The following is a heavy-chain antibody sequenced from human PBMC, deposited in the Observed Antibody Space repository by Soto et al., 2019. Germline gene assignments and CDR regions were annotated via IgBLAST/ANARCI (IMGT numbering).Heavy chain of an antibody. Sequence: TLSLTFAVSGGSISSAGYSWSSIRQPPGKGLEWIGYIYHSGSTYYNPSLKSRVTISVDRSKNQFSLKLSSLTAADTAVYYCARASTTVTTLDYWGQGTLVTVSS. D-gene: IGHD4-17*01. CDR1: GGSISSAGYS. V-gene: IGHV4-30-2*01. J-gene: IGHJ4*02. CDR3: ARASTTVTTLDY. CDR2: IYHSGST.